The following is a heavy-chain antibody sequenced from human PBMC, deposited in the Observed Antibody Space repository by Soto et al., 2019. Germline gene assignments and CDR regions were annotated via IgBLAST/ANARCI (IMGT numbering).Heavy chain of an antibody. CDR1: GFRFSDYY. J-gene: IGHJ4*02. CDR2: IRSSDNTR. D-gene: IGHD2-2*01. Sequence: GGSLRLSCAASGFRFSDYYMSWIRQAPGKGLEWVSYIRSSDNTRYYADSVKGRFTISRDNAKNSLYLQMNSLRAEDTAVYYCARGNALYDYWGQGILVPVSS. CDR3: ARGNALYDY. V-gene: IGHV3-11*01.